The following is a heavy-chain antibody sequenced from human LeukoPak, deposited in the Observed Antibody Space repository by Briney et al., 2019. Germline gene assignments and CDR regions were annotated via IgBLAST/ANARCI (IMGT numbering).Heavy chain of an antibody. CDR1: GFTFTNHW. J-gene: IGHJ5*02. Sequence: GGSLRLSCAASGFTFTNHWMSWVRRAPGKGLEWVANINQEGSEKFYVNSVKGRFTISRDNAKNSLYLQMNSLRAEDTAVYYCAEGTTAWGQGTLVTVSS. V-gene: IGHV3-7*01. D-gene: IGHD2/OR15-2a*01. CDR2: INQEGSEK. CDR3: AEGTTA.